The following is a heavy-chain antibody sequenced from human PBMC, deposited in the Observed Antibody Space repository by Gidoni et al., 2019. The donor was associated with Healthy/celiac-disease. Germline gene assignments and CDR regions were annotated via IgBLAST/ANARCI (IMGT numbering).Heavy chain of an antibody. J-gene: IGHJ4*02. Sequence: QVQLVASGGGVVQPGRSLRLSCAASGFTFSSYAMHWVRQAPGKGLEWVAVISYDGSNKYYADSVKGRFTISRDNSKNTLYLQMNSLRAEDTAVYYCARGTAPFDYWGQGTLVTVSS. CDR3: ARGTAPFDY. CDR2: ISYDGSNK. D-gene: IGHD5-18*01. CDR1: GFTFSSYA. V-gene: IGHV3-30-3*01.